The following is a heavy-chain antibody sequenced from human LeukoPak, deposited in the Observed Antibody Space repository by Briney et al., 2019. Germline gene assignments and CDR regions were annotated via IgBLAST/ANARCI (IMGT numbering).Heavy chain of an antibody. V-gene: IGHV5-51*01. CDR1: GYRFTDHW. CDR2: INPVDSET. J-gene: IGHJ4*02. D-gene: IGHD2-2*01. Sequence: GESLKISCKGSGYRFTDHWIGWVRQMPGKGLECMGIINPVDSETRYSPSFQGQVTISVDKSITTASLRWSSLRASDTAMYYCARQGSSTTSWQTIDYWGQGTLVSVSS. CDR3: ARQGSSTTSWQTIDY.